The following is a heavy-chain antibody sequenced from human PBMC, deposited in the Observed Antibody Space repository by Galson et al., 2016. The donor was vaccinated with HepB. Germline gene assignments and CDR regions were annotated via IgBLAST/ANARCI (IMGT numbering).Heavy chain of an antibody. D-gene: IGHD2-15*01. CDR3: VTGNCSGGSCYQSDY. J-gene: IGHJ4*02. CDR1: GFSLSTSGVG. CDR2: IYWDGDK. V-gene: IGHV2-5*02. Sequence: PALVKPTQTLTLTCTFSGFSLSTSGVGVGWIRQPPGKALEWLALIYWDGDKRYSPSLKSRLTITKDTSKNQAFLTMTNMDPVDTATYYCVTGNCSGGSCYQSDYWGQGTLVTVSS.